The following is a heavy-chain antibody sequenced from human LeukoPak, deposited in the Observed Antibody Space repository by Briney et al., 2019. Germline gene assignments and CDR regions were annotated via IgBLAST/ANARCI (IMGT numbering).Heavy chain of an antibody. CDR1: GFTFSSYE. V-gene: IGHV3-48*03. CDR3: AREGDSSGYYAIDY. J-gene: IGHJ4*02. Sequence: PGGSLRLSCAASGFTFSSYEMNWVRQAPGKGLEWVSYISSSGSTIYYADSVKGRFTISRDSAKNSLYLQMNSLRAEDTAVYYCAREGDSSGYYAIDYWGQGTLVTVSS. D-gene: IGHD3-22*01. CDR2: ISSSGSTI.